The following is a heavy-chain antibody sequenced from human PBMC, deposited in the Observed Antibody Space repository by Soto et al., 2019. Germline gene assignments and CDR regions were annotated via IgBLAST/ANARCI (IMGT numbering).Heavy chain of an antibody. J-gene: IGHJ4*02. D-gene: IGHD1-26*01. CDR1: GGSISSYY. Sequence: SETLSLTCTVSGGSISSYYWSWIRQPPGKGLEWIGYIYYSGSTNYNPSLKSRVTISVDTSKNQLSLRLGSVTAADTAVYYCARDRVVGPTYFFDYWGQGTLVTVSS. V-gene: IGHV4-59*01. CDR2: IYYSGST. CDR3: ARDRVVGPTYFFDY.